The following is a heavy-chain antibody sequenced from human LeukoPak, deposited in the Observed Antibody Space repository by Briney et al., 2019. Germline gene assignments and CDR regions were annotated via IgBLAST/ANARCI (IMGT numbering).Heavy chain of an antibody. Sequence: ASVTVSCKASGYTFTRHYFHWVRQAPGQGLEWMGWINPNNRDTNFAQKFPGRVPMTRATSICTVYMELTSLRSADTALSYCNKGGGNSWFDYWGQGTLVSVSS. CDR3: NKGGGNSWFDY. D-gene: IGHD6-13*01. CDR1: GYTFTRHY. CDR2: INPNNRDT. V-gene: IGHV1-2*02. J-gene: IGHJ4*02.